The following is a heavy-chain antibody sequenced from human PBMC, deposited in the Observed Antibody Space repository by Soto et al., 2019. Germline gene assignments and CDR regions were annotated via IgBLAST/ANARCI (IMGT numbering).Heavy chain of an antibody. Sequence: EVQLVESGGGLVKPGGSLRLSCAASGFTLSNAWMTWVRQAPGKGLEWVGRIKSETDGSTTDYSAPVKGRFAISRDDSKNTLHLQMHSVTTEDTAAYYCTTRRNFWGQGTLVTVSS. V-gene: IGHV3-15*01. CDR3: TTRRNF. CDR2: IKSETDGSTT. CDR1: GFTLSNAW. J-gene: IGHJ4*02.